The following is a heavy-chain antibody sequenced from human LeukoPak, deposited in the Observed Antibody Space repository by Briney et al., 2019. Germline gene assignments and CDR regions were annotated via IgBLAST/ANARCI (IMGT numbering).Heavy chain of an antibody. J-gene: IGHJ5*02. CDR3: ARGRYCSSTSCYIYNWFDP. Sequence: SETLSLTCVVYGGSSSGYCWSGSRQPPGKGLEWIGEINHSGSTNYNPSLKSRVTISVDTSKNQFSLKLSSVTAADTAVYYCARGRYCSSTSCYIYNWFDPWGQGTLVTVSS. CDR2: INHSGST. CDR1: GGSSSGYC. V-gene: IGHV4-34*01. D-gene: IGHD2-2*02.